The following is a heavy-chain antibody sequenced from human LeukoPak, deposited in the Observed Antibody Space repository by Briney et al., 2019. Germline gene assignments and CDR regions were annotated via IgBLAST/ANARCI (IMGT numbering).Heavy chain of an antibody. Sequence: SSETLSLTCTVSGGSISSSSYYWGWIRQPPGKGLEWIGSIYYSGSTYYNPSLKSRVTISVDTSKNQFSLKLSSVTAADTAVYYCAREGYDFWSGRPTPLDYWGQGTLVTVSS. V-gene: IGHV4-39*07. D-gene: IGHD3-3*01. CDR1: GGSISSSSYY. J-gene: IGHJ4*02. CDR3: AREGYDFWSGRPTPLDY. CDR2: IYYSGST.